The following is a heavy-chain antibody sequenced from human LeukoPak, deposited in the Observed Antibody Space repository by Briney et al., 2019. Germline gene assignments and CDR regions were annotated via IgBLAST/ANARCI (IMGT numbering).Heavy chain of an antibody. J-gene: IGHJ4*02. CDR1: GGSISSSSYY. D-gene: IGHD4-23*01. CDR3: ARSEGYGGNSYYFDY. CDR2: IYYGGST. V-gene: IGHV4-39*07. Sequence: PSETLSLTCTVSGGSISSSSYYWGWIRQPPGKGLEWIGSIYYGGSTYYNPSLKSRVTISVDTSKNQFSLKLSSVTAADTAVYYCARSEGYGGNSYYFDYWGQGTLVTVSS.